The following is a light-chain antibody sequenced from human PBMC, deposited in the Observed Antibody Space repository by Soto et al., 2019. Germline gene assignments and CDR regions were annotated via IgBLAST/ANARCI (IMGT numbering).Light chain of an antibody. CDR1: QSVRSY. CDR3: QQRSNWPPIT. V-gene: IGKV3-11*01. J-gene: IGKJ5*01. Sequence: EIVLTQSPATLSSFPGDRVTLSCRASQSVRSYLAWYQQKPGQAPRLLIYDASNRATGIPARFSGSGSGTDFTLTISSLEPEDFAVYYCQQRSNWPPITFGQGTRLEIK. CDR2: DAS.